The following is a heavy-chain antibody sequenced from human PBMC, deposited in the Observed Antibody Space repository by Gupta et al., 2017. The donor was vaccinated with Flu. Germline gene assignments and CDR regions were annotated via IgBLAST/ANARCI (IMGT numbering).Heavy chain of an antibody. CDR1: GGSISSYY. V-gene: IGHV4-59*01. D-gene: IGHD6-13*01. CDR3: ARDASDLYSSSWYNWFDP. Sequence: QVQLQESGPGLVKPSETLSLTCTVSGGSISSYYWSWLRQPPGKGLEWIGYIYYSGSTNYNPSLKSRVTISVDTSKNQFSLKLSSVTAADTAVYYCARDASDLYSSSWYNWFDPWGQGTLVTVSS. J-gene: IGHJ5*02. CDR2: IYYSGST.